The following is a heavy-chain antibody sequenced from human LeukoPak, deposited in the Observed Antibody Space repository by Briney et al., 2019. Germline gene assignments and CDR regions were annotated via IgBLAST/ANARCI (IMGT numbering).Heavy chain of an antibody. J-gene: IGHJ6*03. D-gene: IGHD6-19*01. CDR2: IIPIFGTA. V-gene: IGHV1-69*05. CDR3: ARELRYSSGMDHGGYYYYYYMDV. Sequence: SVKVSCKASGGTFSSYAISWVRQAPGQGLEWMGGIIPIFGTANYAQKFQGRVTITTDESTSTAYMELSSLRSEDTAVYDCARELRYSSGMDHGGYYYYYYMDVCGKGTTVTVSS. CDR1: GGTFSSYA.